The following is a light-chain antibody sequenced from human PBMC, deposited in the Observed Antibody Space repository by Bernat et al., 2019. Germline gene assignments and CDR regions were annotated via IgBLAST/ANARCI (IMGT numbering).Light chain of an antibody. CDR1: QDISNY. Sequence: DIQMTQSPSSLSASVGDRVTITCQASQDISNYLNWYQQKPGKAPKLLIYDASNLETGVPSRFSGSGSGTDFTLTSSSLQPEDIATYYCQQYDNLPSTFGGGTKVEIK. V-gene: IGKV1-33*01. CDR3: QQYDNLPST. J-gene: IGKJ4*01. CDR2: DAS.